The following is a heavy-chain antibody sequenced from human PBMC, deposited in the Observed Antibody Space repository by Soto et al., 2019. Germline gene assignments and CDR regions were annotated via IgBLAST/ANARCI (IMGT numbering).Heavy chain of an antibody. CDR3: AKGFVGQWLVDY. V-gene: IGHV3-23*01. CDR1: GFTFSSYA. CDR2: ISDRGGTI. Sequence: GGSLRLSCAASGFTFSSYAMSWVRQAPGKGLEWVSGISDRGGTIYYADSVKGRFTISRDNSKNTVYLQMNSLRAEDTAVYYCAKGFVGQWLVDYWGQGTLVTVSS. D-gene: IGHD6-19*01. J-gene: IGHJ4*02.